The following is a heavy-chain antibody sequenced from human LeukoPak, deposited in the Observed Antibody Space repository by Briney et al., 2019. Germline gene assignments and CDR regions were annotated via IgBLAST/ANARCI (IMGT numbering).Heavy chain of an antibody. J-gene: IGHJ5*02. CDR3: ARDLAGGFDP. CDR1: GYTFTGYS. V-gene: IGHV1-2*02. CDR2: INPKSGGT. D-gene: IGHD3-16*01. Sequence: ASVKVSCKPSGYTFTGYSIHWVRQAPGRGLEWMGWINPKSGGTNYAQKFQGRVTMTRDTSISTAYMELTRLRSDDTAVYYCARDLAGGFDPWGQGTLVTVSS.